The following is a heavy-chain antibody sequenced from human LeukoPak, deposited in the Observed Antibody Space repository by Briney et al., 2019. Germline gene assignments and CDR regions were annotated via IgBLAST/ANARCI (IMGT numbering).Heavy chain of an antibody. CDR1: GYTFTSYY. Sequence: ASVKVSCKASGYTFTSYYMHWVRQATGQGLEWMGWMNPNSGNTGYAQKFQGRVTMTRNTSISTAYMELSSLRSEDTAVYYCARGGYSSSWYDYYYGMDVWGQGTTVTVSS. CDR3: ARGGYSSSWYDYYYGMDV. CDR2: MNPNSGNT. J-gene: IGHJ6*02. D-gene: IGHD6-13*01. V-gene: IGHV1-8*02.